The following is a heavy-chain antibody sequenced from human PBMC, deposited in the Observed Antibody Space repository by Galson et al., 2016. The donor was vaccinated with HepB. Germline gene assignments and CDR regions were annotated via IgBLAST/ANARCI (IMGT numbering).Heavy chain of an antibody. CDR2: IWFDGSKQ. D-gene: IGHD2-8*01. J-gene: IGHJ4*02. V-gene: IGHV3-33*01. CDR3: ARGLNDPYYFDY. CDR1: ELIFRGHG. Sequence: SLRLSCAAPELIFRGHGMHWVRQAPGKGLEWVAVIWFDGSKQAYGDSVKGRFTISRDNSKNTVYLRMDSLRADDTAVYYCARGLNDPYYFDYWGQGTLVTVSS.